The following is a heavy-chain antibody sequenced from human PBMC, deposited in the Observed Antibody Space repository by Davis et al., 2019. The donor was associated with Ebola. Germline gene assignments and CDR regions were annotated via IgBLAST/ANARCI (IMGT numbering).Heavy chain of an antibody. CDR1: GGSFSGYY. J-gene: IGHJ3*02. V-gene: IGHV4-34*01. Sequence: PSETLSLTCAVYGGSFSGYYWSWIRQPPGKGLEWIGEINHSGSTNYNPSLKSRVTISVDTSKNQFSLKLSSVTAADTAVYYCASGGYSYGRVMGAFDIWGQGTMVTVSS. D-gene: IGHD5-18*01. CDR3: ASGGYSYGRVMGAFDI. CDR2: INHSGST.